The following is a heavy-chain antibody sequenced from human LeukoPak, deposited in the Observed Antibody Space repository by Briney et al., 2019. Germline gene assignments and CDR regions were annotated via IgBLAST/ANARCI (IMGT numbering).Heavy chain of an antibody. D-gene: IGHD6-19*01. CDR3: ARDGQGSSGSLYFFDY. J-gene: IGHJ4*02. Sequence: GGSLRLSCAASGFTFSNYALHWVRQAPGKGLEWVAIISYDGSNKYYADSVKGRFTISRDNSKNTLYLQMNTLRAEDTAVYYCARDGQGSSGSLYFFDYWGQGTLVTGSS. V-gene: IGHV3-30*04. CDR1: GFTFSNYA. CDR2: ISYDGSNK.